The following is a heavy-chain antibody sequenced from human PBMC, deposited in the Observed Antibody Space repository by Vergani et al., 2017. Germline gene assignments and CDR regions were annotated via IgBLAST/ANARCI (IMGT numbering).Heavy chain of an antibody. CDR3: AKAGSVTSGSLQYNFYMDV. D-gene: IGHD3-10*01. J-gene: IGHJ6*03. CDR1: GFSFSSHA. Sequence: QVQLAESGGGRVQPGRSLRLSCAASGFSFSSHAIHWVRQAPGKGLEWVAVISNDGSKKYYADSVKGRFTISRDNSKNTLDLQMNSLRTHDTALYYCAKAGSVTSGSLQYNFYMDVWGKGTTVTVS. CDR2: ISNDGSKK. V-gene: IGHV3-30*18.